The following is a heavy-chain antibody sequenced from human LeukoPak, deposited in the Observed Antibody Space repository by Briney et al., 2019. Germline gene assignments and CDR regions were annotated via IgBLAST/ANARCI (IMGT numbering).Heavy chain of an antibody. CDR1: GYTFTGYY. V-gene: IGHV1-2*02. CDR3: ARPYDFWSGYFHFDY. Sequence: PWASVTVSCKASGYTFTGYYMHWVRQAPGQGLEWMGWINPNSGGTNYAQKFQGRVTMTRDTSISTAYMELSRLRSDDTAVYYCARPYDFWSGYFHFDYWGQGTLVTVSS. J-gene: IGHJ4*02. D-gene: IGHD3-3*01. CDR2: INPNSGGT.